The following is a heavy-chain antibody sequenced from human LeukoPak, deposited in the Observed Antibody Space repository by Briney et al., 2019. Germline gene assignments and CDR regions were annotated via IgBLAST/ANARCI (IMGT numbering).Heavy chain of an antibody. Sequence: PGGSLRLSCAASGFTFSNYWMHWVRQAPGKGLVWVSRINSDGSNTNYAASVKGRFTISRDNAKNTLVLQLNSLRAEDTAVYYCAKDPTDFDSSGQTYFDYWGQGTLVTVSS. V-gene: IGHV3-74*01. J-gene: IGHJ4*02. CDR1: GFTFSNYW. CDR2: INSDGSNT. CDR3: AKDPTDFDSSGQTYFDY. D-gene: IGHD3-22*01.